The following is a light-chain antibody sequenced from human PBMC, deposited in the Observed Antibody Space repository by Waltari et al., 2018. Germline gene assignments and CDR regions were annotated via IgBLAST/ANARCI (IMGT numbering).Light chain of an antibody. CDR2: GAS. CDR3: QQYGSSIMYT. CDR1: QSLTKYY. J-gene: IGKJ2*01. V-gene: IGKV3-20*01. Sequence: IVLTQSPGTLSLSPGETATLSFRASQSLTKYYLSWYQQKPGQAPRLLIYGASRRAAGIPERFSGSGSGTDFTLTISRLEPEDFAMYYCQQYGSSIMYTFGQGTKLEIK.